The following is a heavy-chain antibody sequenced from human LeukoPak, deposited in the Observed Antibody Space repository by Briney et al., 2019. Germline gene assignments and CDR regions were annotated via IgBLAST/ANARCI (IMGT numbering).Heavy chain of an antibody. Sequence: GGSLRLSCAASGFTFSSYAMHWVRQAPGKGLEYVSAISSNGGSTYYANSVKGRFTISRDNSKNTLYLQMGSLRAEDMAVYYCARGGYYYGSGSYYSNWGQGTLVTVSS. D-gene: IGHD3-10*01. J-gene: IGHJ4*02. CDR3: ARGGYYYGSGSYYSN. CDR2: ISSNGGST. V-gene: IGHV3-64*01. CDR1: GFTFSSYA.